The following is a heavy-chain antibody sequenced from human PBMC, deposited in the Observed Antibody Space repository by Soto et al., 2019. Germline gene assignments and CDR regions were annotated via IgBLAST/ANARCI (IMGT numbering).Heavy chain of an antibody. CDR2: ISGYNGDT. CDR1: GYTFSRYG. J-gene: IGHJ6*02. D-gene: IGHD2-8*01. CDR3: AKNGQPPYYYYGLDV. Sequence: QGQLVQSGGEVKKSGASVKVSCKASGYTFSRYGISWVRQAPGQGLEWMGWISGYNGDTNYAQKFQGRVTMTIDTSTTTAYMERRSPTSDDTAVYYCAKNGQPPYYYYGLDVWGQGTTVTVSS. V-gene: IGHV1-18*01.